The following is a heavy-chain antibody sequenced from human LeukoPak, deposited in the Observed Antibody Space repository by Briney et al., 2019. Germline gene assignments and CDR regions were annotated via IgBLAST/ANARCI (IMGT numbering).Heavy chain of an antibody. CDR1: GFTFSSYG. CDR2: ISYDGSNK. CDR3: ADSYCSSTSCYPYYFDY. Sequence: GRSLRLSCAASGFTFSSYGMHWVRQAPGKGLEWVAVISYDGSNKYYADSVKGRFTISRDNSKNTLYLQMNSLRAEDTAVYYCADSYCSSTSCYPYYFDYWGQGTLVTVSS. D-gene: IGHD2-2*01. V-gene: IGHV3-30*03. J-gene: IGHJ4*02.